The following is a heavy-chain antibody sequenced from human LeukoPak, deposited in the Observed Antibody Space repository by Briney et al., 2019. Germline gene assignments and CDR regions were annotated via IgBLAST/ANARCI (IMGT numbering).Heavy chain of an antibody. Sequence: SETLSLTCAVYGESFSGYYWSWIRQSPGKGLEWIGEINHSGSTNYNPSLKSRVTMSVDTSKKQFSLKLSSVTAADTAVYYCARQSGSYYYYMDVWGKGTTVTISS. CDR2: INHSGST. CDR1: GESFSGYY. J-gene: IGHJ6*03. CDR3: ARQSGSYYYYMDV. D-gene: IGHD1-26*01. V-gene: IGHV4-34*01.